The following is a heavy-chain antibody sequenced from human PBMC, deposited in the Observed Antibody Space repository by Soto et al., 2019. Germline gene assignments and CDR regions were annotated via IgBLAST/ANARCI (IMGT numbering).Heavy chain of an antibody. V-gene: IGHV4-59*08. CDR3: ARHGGFDSSGWYNWFDP. CDR1: GGSISSYY. Sequence: QVQLQESGPGLVKPSETLSLTCTVSGGSISSYYWSWIQQPPGKGLEWIGYIYYSGSTNYNPSLKRRVTISVDTSKNQFSLKLSSVTAADTAVYYCARHGGFDSSGWYNWFDPWGQGTLVTVSS. CDR2: IYYSGST. D-gene: IGHD6-19*01. J-gene: IGHJ5*02.